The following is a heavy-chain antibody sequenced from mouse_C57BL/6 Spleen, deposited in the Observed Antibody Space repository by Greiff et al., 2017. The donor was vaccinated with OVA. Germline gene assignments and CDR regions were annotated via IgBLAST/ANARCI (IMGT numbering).Heavy chain of an antibody. CDR2: INPNNGGS. V-gene: IGHV1-18*01. J-gene: IGHJ4*01. CDR1: GYTFTDYN. D-gene: IGHD1-1*01. Sequence: VQLQQSGPELVKPGASVKIPCKASGYTFTDYNMDWVKQSHGKSLEWIGDINPNNGGSISNQKLHGKATLTVDKSDSTAYIEFRSLKYVDTAVYYSATYSDGSSYYGRDYWGQGTSLTVSS. CDR3: ATYSDGSSYYGRDY.